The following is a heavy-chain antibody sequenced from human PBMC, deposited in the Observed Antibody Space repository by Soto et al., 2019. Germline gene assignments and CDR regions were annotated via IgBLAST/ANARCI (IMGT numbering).Heavy chain of an antibody. J-gene: IGHJ6*02. CDR2: IWYDGSNK. Sequence: HPGGSLRLSCAASGFTFSSYGMHWVRQAPGKGLEWVAVIWYDGSNKYYADSVKGRFTISRDNSKNTLYLQMNSLRAEDTAVYYCARGGIFGVVIYYYGMDVWGQGTTVTVSS. V-gene: IGHV3-33*01. CDR3: ARGGIFGVVIYYYGMDV. D-gene: IGHD3-3*01. CDR1: GFTFSSYG.